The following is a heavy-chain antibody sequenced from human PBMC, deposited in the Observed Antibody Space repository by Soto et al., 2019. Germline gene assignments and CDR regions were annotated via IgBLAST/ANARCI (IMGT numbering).Heavy chain of an antibody. CDR2: IYYSGST. Sequence: QVQLQESGAGLVKPSQTLSLTCTVSGGSISSGGYYWSWIRQHPGKGLEWIGYIYYSGSTYYNPSLKSRVTISVDTSKNQFSLKLSSVTAADTAVYYCARETSSSWGYAFDIWGQGTMVTVSS. CDR1: GGSISSGGYY. J-gene: IGHJ3*02. V-gene: IGHV4-31*03. D-gene: IGHD6-13*01. CDR3: ARETSSSWGYAFDI.